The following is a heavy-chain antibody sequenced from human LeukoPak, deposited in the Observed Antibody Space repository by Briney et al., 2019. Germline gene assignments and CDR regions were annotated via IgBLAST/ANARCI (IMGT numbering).Heavy chain of an antibody. Sequence: ASVKVSCKTSGYTFTSYYMHWVRQAPGQGLEWMGIINPSGGSTTYAQKFQGRVTPTEDTSTDTAYMELSSLRSEDTAVYYCATRYSYGYPHGMDVWGQGTTVTVSS. CDR2: INPSGGST. CDR1: GYTFTSYY. J-gene: IGHJ6*02. CDR3: ATRYSYGYPHGMDV. V-gene: IGHV1-46*01. D-gene: IGHD5-18*01.